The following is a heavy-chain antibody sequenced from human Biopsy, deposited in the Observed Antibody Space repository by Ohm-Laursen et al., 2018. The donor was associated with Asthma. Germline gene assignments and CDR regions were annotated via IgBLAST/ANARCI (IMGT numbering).Heavy chain of an antibody. CDR2: INSVFGTT. V-gene: IGHV1-69*13. J-gene: IGHJ4*02. CDR3: ARKSGSCISRTCYSLDF. CDR1: GGTFNTYV. D-gene: IGHD2-2*01. Sequence: SVKVSCKSLGGTFNTYVIGWARQAPGQGLEWMGGINSVFGTTTYPQKFQDRVTITADDSTSTVYMELSSPRSENTAVYYCARKSGSCISRTCYSLDFWGQGTLVTVSS.